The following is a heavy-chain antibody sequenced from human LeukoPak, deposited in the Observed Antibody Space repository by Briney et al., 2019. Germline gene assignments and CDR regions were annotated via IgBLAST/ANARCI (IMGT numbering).Heavy chain of an antibody. CDR2: INPNSGDT. CDR3: ARDLATVNGIAWYYFDY. D-gene: IGHD5-12*01. J-gene: IGHJ4*02. V-gene: IGHV1-2*02. Sequence: ASVKVSCKASGDTFTDNYMRWVRQAPGQGLEWMGWINPNSGDTDYAQKFQGRVTLTRDTSITTVYMELTRLTSDDTAVYFCARDLATVNGIAWYYFDYWGQGTLVTVSS. CDR1: GDTFTDNY.